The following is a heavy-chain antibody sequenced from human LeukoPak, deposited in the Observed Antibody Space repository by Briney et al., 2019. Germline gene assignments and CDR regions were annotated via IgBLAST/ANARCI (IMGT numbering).Heavy chain of an antibody. CDR3: AKVDYGDYAWFDP. CDR2: ISGSGGST. V-gene: IGHV3-23*01. D-gene: IGHD4-17*01. J-gene: IGHJ5*02. CDR1: GFTFSSYA. Sequence: GGSLRLSCAASGFTFSSYAMSWVRQAPGKGLECVSAISGSGGSTYYADSVKGRFTITRDNSKNTLYLQMNSLRAEDTAVYYCAKVDYGDYAWFDPWGQGTLVTGSS.